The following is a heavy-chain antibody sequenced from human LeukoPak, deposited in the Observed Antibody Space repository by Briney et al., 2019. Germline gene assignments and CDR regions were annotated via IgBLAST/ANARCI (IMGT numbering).Heavy chain of an antibody. CDR2: ISSSSSYI. V-gene: IGHV3-21*01. D-gene: IGHD6-6*01. CDR3: ARVKDSSSSSRY. J-gene: IGHJ4*02. Sequence: GGSLRLSCAAFGFTFSSYSMNWVRQAPGKGLEWVSSISSSSSYIYYADSVKGRFTISRDNAKNSLYLQMNSLRAEDTAVYYCARVKDSSSSSRYWGQGTLVTVSS. CDR1: GFTFSSYS.